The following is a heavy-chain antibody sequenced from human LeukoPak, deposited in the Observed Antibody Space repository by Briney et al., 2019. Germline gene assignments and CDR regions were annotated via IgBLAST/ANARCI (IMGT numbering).Heavy chain of an antibody. CDR2: ISWNSGSI. J-gene: IGHJ3*02. CDR1: GFTFDDYA. V-gene: IGHV3-9*03. D-gene: IGHD1-7*01. Sequence: GGSLRLSCAASGFTFDDYAMHWVRQAPGKGLEWVSGISWNSGSIGYADSVKGRFTISRDNAKNSLYLQMNSLRAEDMALYYCAKDMEGVGITGTTSAFDIWGQGTMVTVSS. CDR3: AKDMEGVGITGTTSAFDI.